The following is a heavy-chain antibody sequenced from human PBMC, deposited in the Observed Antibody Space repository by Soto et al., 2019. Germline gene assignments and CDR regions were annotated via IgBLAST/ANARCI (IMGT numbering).Heavy chain of an antibody. CDR3: ARDYLVVSPVPDAFDI. V-gene: IGHV3-21*01. D-gene: IGHD6-6*01. Sequence: EVQLVESGGGLVKPGGSLRLSCAASGFTFSSYSMNWVRQAPGKGLEWVSSISSSSSYIYYADSVKGRFTISRDNAKNSLYLQMNSLRAEDTAVYYCARDYLVVSPVPDAFDIWCQGTMVTVSS. J-gene: IGHJ3*02. CDR1: GFTFSSYS. CDR2: ISSSSSYI.